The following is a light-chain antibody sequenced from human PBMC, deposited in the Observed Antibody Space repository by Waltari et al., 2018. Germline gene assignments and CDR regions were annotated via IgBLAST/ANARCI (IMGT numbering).Light chain of an antibody. J-gene: IGLJ1*01. CDR1: NSDVASDNF. CDR2: EVT. CDR3: SSYTTSRTYV. V-gene: IGLV2-14*01. Sequence: QSALTQPASASGSPGQSITISCTGPNSDVASDNFVPWFQQHPGEAPKLMIYEVTNRPSGVSNRFSGSKSGNTASLIISGLQGEDEADYYCSSYTTSRTYVFGTGTKVTVL.